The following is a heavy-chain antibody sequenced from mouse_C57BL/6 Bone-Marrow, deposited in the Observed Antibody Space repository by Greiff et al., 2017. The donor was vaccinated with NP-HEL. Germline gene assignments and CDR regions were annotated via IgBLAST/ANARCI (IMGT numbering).Heavy chain of an antibody. D-gene: IGHD1-1*01. CDR1: GYTFTDYY. V-gene: IGHV1-76*01. Sequence: VQLQQSGAELVRPGASVKLSCKASGYTFTDYYINWVKQRPGQGLEWIARIYPGSGNTYYNEKFKGKATLTAEKSSSTAYMQLSSLTSEDSAVYFCARWDYGLYYFDYWGQGTTLTVSS. CDR3: ARWDYGLYYFDY. CDR2: IYPGSGNT. J-gene: IGHJ2*01.